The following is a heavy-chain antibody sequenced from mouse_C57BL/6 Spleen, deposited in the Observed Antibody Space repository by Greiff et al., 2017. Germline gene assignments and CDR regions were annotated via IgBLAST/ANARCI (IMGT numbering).Heavy chain of an antibody. J-gene: IGHJ2*01. D-gene: IGHD1-1*01. CDR3: ASGITTVVAPTDY. CDR2: IDPNSGGT. CDR1: GYTFTSYW. Sequence: VQLQQSGAELVKPGASVKLSCKASGYTFTSYWMHWVKQRPGRGLEWIGRIDPNSGGTKYNEKFKSKATLTVDKPYSTAYMQLSSLTSEDSAVYYCASGITTVVAPTDYWGQGTTLTVSS. V-gene: IGHV1-72*01.